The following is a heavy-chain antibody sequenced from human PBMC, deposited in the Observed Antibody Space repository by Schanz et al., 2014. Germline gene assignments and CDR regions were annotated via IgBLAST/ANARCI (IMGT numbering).Heavy chain of an antibody. Sequence: QVPLQESGPGLVKPSGTLSLTCVVSGGSISSGVWWTGARQSPGKGLEWIGEIFHSGTTNYNPSLESRVTISVDKSKNQFSLILSSMTAADTAVYYCTRSTLWSYDVWGRGTMVIVSS. CDR1: GGSISSGVW. CDR3: TRSTLWSYDV. J-gene: IGHJ3*01. D-gene: IGHD2-21*01. CDR2: IFHSGTT. V-gene: IGHV4-4*02.